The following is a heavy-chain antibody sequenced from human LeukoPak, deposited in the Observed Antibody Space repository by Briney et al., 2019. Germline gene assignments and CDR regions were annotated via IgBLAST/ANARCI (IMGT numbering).Heavy chain of an antibody. CDR1: GESLRGYY. D-gene: IGHD2-2*01. V-gene: IGHV4-34*01. J-gene: IGHJ4*02. CDR2: KNHSGST. CDR3: AKGAFYCSSTSCYGTRLYYFDY. Sequence: SETLTLNCAVYGESLRGYYWGWIRQPPGKGVVWLREKNHSGSTNYNPSLKSPVTISVDTSKNQFSLKLSSVTAADAAVYYCAKGAFYCSSTSCYGTRLYYFDYWGQGTLVTVSS.